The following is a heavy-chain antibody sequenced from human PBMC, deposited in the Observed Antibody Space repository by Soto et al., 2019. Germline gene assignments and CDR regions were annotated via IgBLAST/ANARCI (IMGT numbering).Heavy chain of an antibody. J-gene: IGHJ6*02. CDR1: GGTFSSYA. Sequence: QVQLVQSGAEVKKPGSSVKVSCKASGGTFSSYAISWVRQAPGQGLEWMGGIIPIFGTANYAQKFQGRVTITAHESTSTAGMERRSRRSEDTAVYYCARRDRRSRRYGMDVWGQGTAVTVSS. V-gene: IGHV1-69*12. D-gene: IGHD1-26*01. CDR2: IIPIFGTA. CDR3: ARRDRRSRRYGMDV.